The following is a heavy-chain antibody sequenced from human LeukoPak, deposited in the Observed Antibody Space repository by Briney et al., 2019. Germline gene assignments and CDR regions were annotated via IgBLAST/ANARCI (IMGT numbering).Heavy chain of an antibody. J-gene: IGHJ3*02. Sequence: GGSLRLSCAASGFTVSSNYMSWIRQAPGKGLEWVSVIYSGGSTYYADSVKGRFTISRDNSKNTLYLQMNSLRAEDTAVYYCAREISRTGAFDIWGQGTMVTVSS. D-gene: IGHD3-3*02. CDR1: GFTVSSNY. CDR2: IYSGGST. V-gene: IGHV3-53*05. CDR3: AREISRTGAFDI.